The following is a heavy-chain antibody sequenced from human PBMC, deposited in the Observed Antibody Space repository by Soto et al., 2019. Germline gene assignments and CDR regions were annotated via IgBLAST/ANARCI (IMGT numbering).Heavy chain of an antibody. CDR1: GYTFTSYG. V-gene: IGHV1-18*01. Sequence: ASVKVSSKASGYTFTSYGISWVRQAPGQGLEWMGWISAYNGNTNYAQKHQGRVTMTTDTSTSTAYMELRSLRSDDTAVYYCARVRHIVLMVYAPDYFDYWGQGTLVTVSS. CDR3: ARVRHIVLMVYAPDYFDY. CDR2: ISAYNGNT. D-gene: IGHD2-8*01. J-gene: IGHJ4*02.